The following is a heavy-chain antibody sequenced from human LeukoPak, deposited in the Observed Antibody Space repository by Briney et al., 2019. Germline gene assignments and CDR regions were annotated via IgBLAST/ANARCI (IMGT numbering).Heavy chain of an antibody. Sequence: ASVKVSCKASGYTFTGYYMHWVRPAPGQGLEWMGWINPNSGGTNYAQKFQGRVTMTRDTSISTAYMELSRLRSDDTAVYYCARDPVVVAASHWFDPWGQGTLVTVSS. V-gene: IGHV1-2*02. J-gene: IGHJ5*02. CDR2: INPNSGGT. CDR3: ARDPVVVAASHWFDP. D-gene: IGHD2-15*01. CDR1: GYTFTGYY.